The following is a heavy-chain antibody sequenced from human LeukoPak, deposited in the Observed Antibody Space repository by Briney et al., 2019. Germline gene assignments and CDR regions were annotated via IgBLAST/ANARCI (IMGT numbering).Heavy chain of an antibody. J-gene: IGHJ3*02. Sequence: ASVKVSCKASGYTFTSYGISWVRQAPGQGLEWMGWISAYNGNTNYAQKLQGRVTMTTDTSTSTAYMELSSLRSEDTAVYYCARAPYYYDSSGYYVGAFDIWGQETMVTVSS. CDR3: ARAPYYYDSSGYYVGAFDI. CDR1: GYTFTSYG. D-gene: IGHD3-22*01. CDR2: ISAYNGNT. V-gene: IGHV1-18*01.